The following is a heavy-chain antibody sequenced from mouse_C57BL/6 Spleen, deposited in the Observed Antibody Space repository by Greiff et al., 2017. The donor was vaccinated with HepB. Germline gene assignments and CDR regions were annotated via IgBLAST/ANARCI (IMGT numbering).Heavy chain of an antibody. J-gene: IGHJ3*01. D-gene: IGHD1-1*01. CDR2: IDPETGGT. V-gene: IGHV1-15*01. CDR3: TRPPLYYGSSYGGFAY. Sequence: VKLMESGAELVRPGASVTLSCKASGYTFTDYEMHWVKQTPVHGLEWIGAIDPETGGTAYNQKFKGKAILTADKSSSTAYMELRSLTSEDSAVYYCTRPPLYYGSSYGGFAYWGQGTLVTVSA. CDR1: GYTFTDYE.